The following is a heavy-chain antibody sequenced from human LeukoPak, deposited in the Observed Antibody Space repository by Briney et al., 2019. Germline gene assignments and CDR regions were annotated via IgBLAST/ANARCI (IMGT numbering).Heavy chain of an antibody. CDR1: GGSISSGDYY. CDR2: IYYSGST. CDR3: ARGYCSSTSCSYYYYMDV. V-gene: IGHV4-30-4*08. J-gene: IGHJ6*03. D-gene: IGHD2-2*01. Sequence: MPSQTLSLTCTVSGGSISSGDYYWSWIRQPPGKGLEWIGYIYYSGSTYYNPSLKSRVTISVDTSKNQFSLKLSSVTAADTAVYYCARGYCSSTSCSYYYYMDVWGKGTTVTVSS.